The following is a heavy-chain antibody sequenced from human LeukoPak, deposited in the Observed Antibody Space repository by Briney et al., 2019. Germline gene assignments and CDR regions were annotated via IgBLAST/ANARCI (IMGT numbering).Heavy chain of an antibody. V-gene: IGHV3-23*01. J-gene: IGHJ2*01. D-gene: IGHD3-22*01. CDR3: AKGDSSGYYLGYWYFDL. CDR1: GFTFSNYA. CDR2: VSGSGDST. Sequence: PGGSLRLSCAVSGFTFSNYAMTWVRQAPGKGLEWVSGVSGSGDSTYHADPVKGRFSISRDNSKNTLYLQMNSLGAEDTAVYYCAKGDSSGYYLGYWYFDLWGRGTLVTVSS.